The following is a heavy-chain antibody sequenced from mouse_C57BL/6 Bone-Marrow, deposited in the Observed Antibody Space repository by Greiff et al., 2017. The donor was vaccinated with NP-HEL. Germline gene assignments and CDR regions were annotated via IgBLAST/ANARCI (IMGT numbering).Heavy chain of an antibody. D-gene: IGHD1-1*02. CDR1: GSTFSSYT. CDR2: ISGGGGKT. V-gene: IGHV5-9*01. J-gene: IGHJ3*01. Sequence: EVKLVESGGGLVKPGGSLKLSCAASGSTFSSYTMSWVRQTPEKRLEWVATISGGGGKTYYPDSVKGRFTISRDNAKNTLYLQMSSLRSEDTALYYCARRVAWFAYWGQGTLVTVSA. CDR3: ARRVAWFAY.